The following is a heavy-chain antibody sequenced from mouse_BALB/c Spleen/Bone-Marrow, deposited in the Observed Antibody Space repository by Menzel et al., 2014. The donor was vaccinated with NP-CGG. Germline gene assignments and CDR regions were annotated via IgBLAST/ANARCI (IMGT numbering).Heavy chain of an antibody. V-gene: IGHV5-17*02. Sequence: EVHGVESGGGLVQPGGSRKLSCAASGFTFSSFGMHWVRQAPEKGLEWVAYISGGSSIIYYADTVKGRFTISRDNPKNTLFLQMTSLRSEDTAIYYCARKDYFGYAAMDYWGQGTSVTVSS. CDR3: ARKDYFGYAAMDY. J-gene: IGHJ4*01. D-gene: IGHD1-2*01. CDR2: ISGGSSII. CDR1: GFTFSSFG.